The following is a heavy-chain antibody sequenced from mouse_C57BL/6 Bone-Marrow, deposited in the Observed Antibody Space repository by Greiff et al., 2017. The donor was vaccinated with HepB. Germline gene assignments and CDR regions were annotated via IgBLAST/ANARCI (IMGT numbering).Heavy chain of an antibody. V-gene: IGHV1-47*01. J-gene: IGHJ1*03. Sequence: VMLVESGAELVKPGASVKMSCKASGYTFTTYPIEWMKQNHGKSLEWIGNFHPYNDDTKYNEKFKGKATLTVEKSSSTVYLELSRLTSDDSAVYYCARRRLELRDWYFDVWGTGTTVTVSS. CDR2: FHPYNDDT. D-gene: IGHD1-1*01. CDR3: ARRRLELRDWYFDV. CDR1: GYTFTTYP.